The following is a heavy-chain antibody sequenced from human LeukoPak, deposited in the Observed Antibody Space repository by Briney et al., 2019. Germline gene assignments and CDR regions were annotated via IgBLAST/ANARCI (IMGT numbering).Heavy chain of an antibody. CDR2: IIPIFGTA. J-gene: IGHJ4*02. CDR1: GGTFSSYA. D-gene: IGHD5-24*01. V-gene: IGHV1-69*05. Sequence: ASVKVSCKASGGTFSSYAISWVRQAPGQGLEWMGRIIPIFGTANYAQKFQGRVTITTDESTSTAYMELSRLRSEDTAVYYCARDEMATIPLGYWGQGTLVTVSS. CDR3: ARDEMATIPLGY.